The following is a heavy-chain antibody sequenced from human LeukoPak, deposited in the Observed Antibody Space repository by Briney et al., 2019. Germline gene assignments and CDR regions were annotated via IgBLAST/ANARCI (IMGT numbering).Heavy chain of an antibody. Sequence: PGGSLRLSCAASGFTFSSYSMNWVRQAPGKGLEWVSYISSSTNTIYYADSAKGRFTISRDNAKNSLFLQMNSLRDEDTAVYYCARGGYGANDDAFDIWGQGTMVTVSS. V-gene: IGHV3-48*02. J-gene: IGHJ3*02. CDR1: GFTFSSYS. CDR2: ISSSTNTI. D-gene: IGHD4-23*01. CDR3: ARGGYGANDDAFDI.